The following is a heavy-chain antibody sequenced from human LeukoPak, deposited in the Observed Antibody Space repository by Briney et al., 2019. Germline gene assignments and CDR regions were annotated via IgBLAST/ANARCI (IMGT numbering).Heavy chain of an antibody. CDR1: GFTFSSYA. CDR3: AKDYDFWSAVPYYFDY. Sequence: RGSLRLSCAASGFTFSSYAMSWVRQAPGKGLEWVSAISGSGGSTYYADSVKGRFTISRDNSKNTLYLQMNSLRAEDTAVYYCAKDYDFWSAVPYYFDYWGQGTLVTVSS. D-gene: IGHD3-3*01. J-gene: IGHJ4*02. V-gene: IGHV3-23*01. CDR2: ISGSGGST.